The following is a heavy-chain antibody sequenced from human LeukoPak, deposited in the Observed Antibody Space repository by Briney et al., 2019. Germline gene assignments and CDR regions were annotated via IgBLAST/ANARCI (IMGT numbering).Heavy chain of an antibody. V-gene: IGHV3-23*01. Sequence: GGSLRLSCAASGFTFSSYAMRWVRQAPGKGLEWVSSITGSGDSTYYADSVKGRFTISRDNSKNALYLQMNSLRAEDTAIYYCADSNYWYPVDYWGQGTLVTVSS. CDR3: ADSNYWYPVDY. J-gene: IGHJ4*02. D-gene: IGHD4-11*01. CDR1: GFTFSSYA. CDR2: ITGSGDST.